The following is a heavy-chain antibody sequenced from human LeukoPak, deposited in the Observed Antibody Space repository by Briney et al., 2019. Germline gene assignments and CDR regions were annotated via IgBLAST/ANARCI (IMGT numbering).Heavy chain of an antibody. Sequence: GGSLRLSCAASGFTVSSNYMSWVRQAPGKGLEWVSVIYSGGSTNYADSVKGRFTISRDNSKNTLYLQMNSLRADDTAVYYCAVEVTATDEGFDVWGQGAMVTVSS. J-gene: IGHJ3*01. D-gene: IGHD2-21*02. V-gene: IGHV3-53*01. CDR2: IYSGGST. CDR1: GFTVSSNY. CDR3: AVEVTATDEGFDV.